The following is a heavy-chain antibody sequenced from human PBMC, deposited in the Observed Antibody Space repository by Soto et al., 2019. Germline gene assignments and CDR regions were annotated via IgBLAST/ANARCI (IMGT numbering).Heavy chain of an antibody. V-gene: IGHV1-18*01. CDR1: GCTFTNYG. Sequence: ASVKVSCKASGCTFTNYGFSWVRQAPGQGLEWMGWISGYNGNTKYAEKFQGRVTMTTDTSTSTAHMELRSLRSDDTAVYYCAREGQAPYYYYGMDVWGQGTAVTGSS. CDR3: AREGQAPYYYYGMDV. J-gene: IGHJ6*02. CDR2: ISGYNGNT.